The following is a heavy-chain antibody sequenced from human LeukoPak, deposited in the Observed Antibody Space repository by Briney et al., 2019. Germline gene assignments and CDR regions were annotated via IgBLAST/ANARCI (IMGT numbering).Heavy chain of an antibody. Sequence: SETLSLTCTVSGGSISSSSYYWGWIRQPPGKGLEWIGSIYYSGSTYYNPSLKSRVTISVDTSKNQSSLKLSSVTAADTAVYYCARLPGECSSTSCYVGWFDPWGQGTLVTVSS. CDR1: GGSISSSSYY. V-gene: IGHV4-39*01. D-gene: IGHD2-2*01. J-gene: IGHJ5*02. CDR3: ARLPGECSSTSCYVGWFDP. CDR2: IYYSGST.